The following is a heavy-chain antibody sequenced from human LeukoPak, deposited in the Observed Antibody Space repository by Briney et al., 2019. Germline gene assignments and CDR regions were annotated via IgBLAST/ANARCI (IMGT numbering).Heavy chain of an antibody. Sequence: SETLSLTCTVSGDSISPYYWSWIRQPPGKGLEWVGYFFYRGSTNYNASLKSRVTISVDRSKNQFSLKLSSVTAADTAVYYCARRDILTGYYFDYWGQGTLVTVSS. CDR1: GDSISPYY. CDR2: FFYRGST. V-gene: IGHV4-59*12. CDR3: ARRDILTGYYFDY. J-gene: IGHJ4*02. D-gene: IGHD3-9*01.